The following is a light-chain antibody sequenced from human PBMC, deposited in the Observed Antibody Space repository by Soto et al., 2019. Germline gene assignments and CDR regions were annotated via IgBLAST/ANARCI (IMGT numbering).Light chain of an antibody. CDR1: QSVSSN. CDR2: GAS. Sequence: EIVMTQSPATLSVSPGERATLSCRASQSVSSNLAWYHQKPGQAPRLLIYGASTRATGIPARFSGSGSGTEVTLTISSLQSEDFAVYYCQQYNNWPPWTFGQGTKVGIK. CDR3: QQYNNWPPWT. V-gene: IGKV3-15*01. J-gene: IGKJ1*01.